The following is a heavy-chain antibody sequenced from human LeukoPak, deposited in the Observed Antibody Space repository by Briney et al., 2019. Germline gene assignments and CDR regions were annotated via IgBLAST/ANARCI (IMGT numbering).Heavy chain of an antibody. V-gene: IGHV5-51*01. Sequence: GESLKISCKGSGYTFTIYWIAWVRQMPGKGLEWMGIIYPGDSQTRYSPSYQGRVTISADKSISIAYLQLNRLKASDTAMYYCARANYGSGLLGDALDIWGQGTMVTVSS. CDR2: IYPGDSQT. CDR3: ARANYGSGLLGDALDI. J-gene: IGHJ3*02. D-gene: IGHD3-10*01. CDR1: GYTFTIYW.